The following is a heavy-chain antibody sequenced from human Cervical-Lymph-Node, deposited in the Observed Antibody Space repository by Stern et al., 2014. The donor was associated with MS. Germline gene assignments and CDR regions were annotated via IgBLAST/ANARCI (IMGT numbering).Heavy chain of an antibody. D-gene: IGHD1-26*01. J-gene: IGHJ4*02. Sequence: VQLVESGGGLVKPGGSLRLSCAASGFSFSDQFMSWIRQAPGKGLEWLSYIRPSGDTIYYADSVKGRFTVSRDNAKNLLYLQMNSLRAEDTAVYYCVKDGSYYRNWGQGTLVTVSS. CDR3: VKDGSYYRN. CDR2: IRPSGDTI. V-gene: IGHV3-11*01. CDR1: GFSFSDQF.